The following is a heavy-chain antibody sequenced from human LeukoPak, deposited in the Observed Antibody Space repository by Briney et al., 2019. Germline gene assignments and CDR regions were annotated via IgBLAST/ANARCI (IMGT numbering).Heavy chain of an antibody. J-gene: IGHJ6*03. D-gene: IGHD3-16*01. Sequence: SETLSLTCAVYGGSFSGYYWSWIRQPPGKGLEWIGEINHSGSTNYNPSLKSRVTISVDTSKNQFSLKLSSVTAADTAVYYCARHSLGDPRVRPYYYYYYMDVWGKGTTVTISS. CDR2: INHSGST. CDR3: ARHSLGDPRVRPYYYYYYMDV. V-gene: IGHV4-34*01. CDR1: GGSFSGYY.